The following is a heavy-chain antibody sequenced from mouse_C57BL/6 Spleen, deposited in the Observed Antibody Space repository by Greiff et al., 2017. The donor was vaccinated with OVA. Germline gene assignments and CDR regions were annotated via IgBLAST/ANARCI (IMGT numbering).Heavy chain of an antibody. V-gene: IGHV1-82*01. CDR3: ARSGNDYSS. D-gene: IGHD2-4*01. CDR1: GYEFSSSW. J-gene: IGHJ3*01. Sequence: VQLQQSGPELVKPGASVKISCKASGYEFSSSWMNWVKQRPGKGLEWIGRIYPGDGDTNYNGKFKGKATLTADKSSSTAYMQLSSLTSEDSAVYFCARSGNDYSSWGQGTLVTVSA. CDR2: IYPGDGDT.